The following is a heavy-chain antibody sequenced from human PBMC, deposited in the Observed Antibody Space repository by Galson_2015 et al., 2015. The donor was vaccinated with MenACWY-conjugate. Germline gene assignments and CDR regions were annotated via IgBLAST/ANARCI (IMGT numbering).Heavy chain of an antibody. CDR2: IYYSGST. CDR1: GGSISSSSYY. V-gene: IGHV4-39*01. Sequence: SETMSLTCTVSGGSISSSSYYWGWIRQPPGKGLEWIGSIYYSGSTYYNPSLKSRFTISVDTSKNQFSLKLSSVTAADTAVYYCARSKYYYYYYMDVWGKGTTVTVSS. J-gene: IGHJ6*03. CDR3: ARSKYYYYYYMDV.